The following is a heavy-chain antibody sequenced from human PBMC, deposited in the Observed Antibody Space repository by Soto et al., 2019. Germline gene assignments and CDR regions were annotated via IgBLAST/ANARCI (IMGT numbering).Heavy chain of an antibody. D-gene: IGHD3-3*01. CDR1: CGSISSSRYY. CDR2: IYYSGST. J-gene: IGHJ3*01. V-gene: IGHV4-39*01. Sequence: XETLSLPRTVSCGSISSSRYYWGWIRQPPGKGLEWIGSIYYSGSTYYNPSLKSRVTISVDTSKNQFSLKLSSVTAADTAVYYCARRIVVVTIFGVVIESDDAFDLWGQGTMVTVSS. CDR3: ARRIVVVTIFGVVIESDDAFDL.